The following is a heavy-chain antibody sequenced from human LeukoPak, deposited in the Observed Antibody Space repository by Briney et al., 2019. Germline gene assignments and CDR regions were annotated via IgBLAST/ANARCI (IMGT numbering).Heavy chain of an antibody. D-gene: IGHD3-16*01. V-gene: IGHV4-30-2*01. Sequence: SETLSLTCTVSGGSISSGGYYWSWIRQPPGKGLEWIGYIYHSGSTYYNPSLKSRVTISVDRSKNQFSLKLSSVTAADTAVYYCARAWDYVDNFDYWGQGTLVTVSS. J-gene: IGHJ4*02. CDR2: IYHSGST. CDR3: ARAWDYVDNFDY. CDR1: GGSISSGGYY.